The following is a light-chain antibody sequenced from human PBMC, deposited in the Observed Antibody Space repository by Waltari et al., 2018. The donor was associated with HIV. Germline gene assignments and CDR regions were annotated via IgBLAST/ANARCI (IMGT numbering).Light chain of an antibody. J-gene: IGLJ2*01. CDR2: EVN. CDR1: SSDVSHRYNS. Sequence: QSALTQPASVSGSPGPSITISCTGTSSDVSHRYNSVSWYQRHPGKAPQLIISEVNNRPAGVSIRFSGSKSGNTASLTISGLQAEDEADYYCSSYATSSASVVFGGGTKLTVL. V-gene: IGLV2-14*01. CDR3: SSYATSSASVV.